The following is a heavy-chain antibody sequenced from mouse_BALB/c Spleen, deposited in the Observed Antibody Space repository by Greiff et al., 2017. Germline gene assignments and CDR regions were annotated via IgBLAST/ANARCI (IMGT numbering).Heavy chain of an antibody. CDR1: GFAFSSYD. CDR2: ISSGGGST. J-gene: IGHJ4*01. CDR3: ARGGGLRLEYYAMDY. V-gene: IGHV5-12-1*01. Sequence: EVHLVESGGGLVKPGGSLKLSCAASGFAFSSYDMSWVRQTPEKRLEWVAYISSGGGSTYYPDTVKGRFTISRDNAKNTLYLQMSSLKSEDTAMYYCARGGGLRLEYYAMDYWGQGTSVTVSS. D-gene: IGHD1-2*01.